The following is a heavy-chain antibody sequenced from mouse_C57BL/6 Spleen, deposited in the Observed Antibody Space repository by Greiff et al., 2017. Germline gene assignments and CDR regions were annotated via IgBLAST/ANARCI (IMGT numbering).Heavy chain of an antibody. D-gene: IGHD2-4*01. CDR1: GFTFSSYG. V-gene: IGHV5-6*01. J-gene: IGHJ3*01. Sequence: EVNVVESGGDLVKPGGSLKLSCAASGFTFSSYGMSWVRQTPDKRLEWVATISSGGSYTYYPDSVKGRFTISRDNAKNTLYLQMSSLKSEDTAMYYCARHGDINDSFAYWGQGTLVTVSA. CDR2: ISSGGSYT. CDR3: ARHGDINDSFAY.